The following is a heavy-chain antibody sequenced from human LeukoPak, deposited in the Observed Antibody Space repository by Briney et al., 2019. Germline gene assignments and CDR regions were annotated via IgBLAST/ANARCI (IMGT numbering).Heavy chain of an antibody. CDR2: ISGSGGST. V-gene: IGHV3-23*01. Sequence: GGSLRLSCAASGFTFSSYALSWVRQAPGKGLEWVSAISGSGGSTYYADSVKGRFTISRDNSKNTLYLQMNSLRAEDTAVYYCAKDLVGYSYGSPNYWGQGTLVTVSS. CDR3: AKDLVGYSYGSPNY. D-gene: IGHD5-18*01. J-gene: IGHJ4*02. CDR1: GFTFSSYA.